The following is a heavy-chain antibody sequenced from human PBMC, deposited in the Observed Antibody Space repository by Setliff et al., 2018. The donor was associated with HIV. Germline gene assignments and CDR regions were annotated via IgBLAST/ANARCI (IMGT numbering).Heavy chain of an antibody. Sequence: PSETLSLTCAVYGGSFSNYYWTWIRQTPGEGLEWIGEIDHSGSTKYNPSLKSRLAISVDTSKNQFSLRLNSVTAADTAVYFCARGGTVSADFDSWGQGTLVTVSS. CDR2: IDHSGST. J-gene: IGHJ4*02. D-gene: IGHD6-19*01. V-gene: IGHV4-34*01. CDR3: ARGGTVSADFDS. CDR1: GGSFSNYY.